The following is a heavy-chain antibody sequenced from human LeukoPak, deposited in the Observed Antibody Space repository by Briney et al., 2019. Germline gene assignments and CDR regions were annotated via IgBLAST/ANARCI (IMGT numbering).Heavy chain of an antibody. D-gene: IGHD2-2*01. CDR1: GYTFTSYG. V-gene: IGHV1-18*01. CDR3: AREGESYGVLPAARY. J-gene: IGHJ4*02. CDR2: ISVYNGNT. Sequence: ASVKVSCKASGYTFTSYGINWVRQAPGQGLEWMGWISVYNGNTKYAQKFQGRVTMTTDTSTGTAYMELRSLRSDDTAVYYCAREGESYGVLPAARYWGQGTLVTVSS.